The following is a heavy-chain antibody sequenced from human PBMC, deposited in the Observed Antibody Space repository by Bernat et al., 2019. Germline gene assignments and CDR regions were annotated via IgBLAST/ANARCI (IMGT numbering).Heavy chain of an antibody. CDR2: IKSKPNGGTT. CDR3: STGGYYMDY. D-gene: IGHD6-25*01. CDR1: GFTFSNAW. Sequence: EVHLVESGGGLVKPGGSLRLSCAGSGFTFSNAWMNWVHQAPGKGLGWVGRIKSKPNGGTTDYAAPVSGRFTISRDDSKSTVYLQMNSLKTEDTAVYYCSTGGYYMDYWGQGTLVTVSS. J-gene: IGHJ4*02. V-gene: IGHV3-15*07.